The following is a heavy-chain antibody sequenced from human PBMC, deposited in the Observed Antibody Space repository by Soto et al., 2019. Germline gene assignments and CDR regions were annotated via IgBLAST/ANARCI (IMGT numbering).Heavy chain of an antibody. CDR1: GFTFSSYW. J-gene: IGHJ3*02. D-gene: IGHD4-17*01. CDR2: INSDGSST. Sequence: GGSLRLSCAASGFTFSSYWMHWVRQAPGKGLVWVSRINSDGSSTSYADSVKGRFTISRDNAKNTLYLQMNSLRAEDTAVYYCASLSGLPYAFDIWGQGTMVTVSS. V-gene: IGHV3-74*01. CDR3: ASLSGLPYAFDI.